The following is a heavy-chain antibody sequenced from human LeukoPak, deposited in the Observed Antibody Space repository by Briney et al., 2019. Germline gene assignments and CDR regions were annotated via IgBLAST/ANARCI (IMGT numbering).Heavy chain of an antibody. J-gene: IGHJ5*02. CDR1: GGSISSSSYY. Sequence: SETLSLTCTVSGGSISSSSYYWGWIRQPPGKGLEWIGSIYYSGGTYYNPSLKSRVTISVDTSKNQFSLKLSSVTAADAAVYYCARDPSHWFDPWGQGTLVTVSS. CDR3: ARDPSHWFDP. V-gene: IGHV4-39*02. CDR2: IYYSGGT.